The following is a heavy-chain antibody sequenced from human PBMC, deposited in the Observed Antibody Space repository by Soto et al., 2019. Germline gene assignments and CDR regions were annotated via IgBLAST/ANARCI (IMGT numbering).Heavy chain of an antibody. CDR3: ARGRWGGSSPPHRFDY. CDR2: IIPIFGTA. Sequence: QVQLVQSGAEVKKPGSSVKVSCKASGGTFSSYAISWVRQAPGQGLEWMGGIIPIFGTANYAQKFQGRVTITAEESTSTAYMELSSLRSEATAVYYCARGRWGGSSPPHRFDYWGQGTLVTVSS. V-gene: IGHV1-69*12. CDR1: GGTFSSYA. J-gene: IGHJ4*02. D-gene: IGHD2-15*01.